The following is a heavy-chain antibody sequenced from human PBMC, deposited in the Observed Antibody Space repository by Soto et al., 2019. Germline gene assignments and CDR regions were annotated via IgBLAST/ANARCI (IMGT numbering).Heavy chain of an antibody. J-gene: IGHJ6*03. Sequence: GESLRISWRGAGYSFTSYWIGWMRQMPGKGLEWMGIIYPGDSDTRYSPSFQGQVTISADKSISTAYLQWSSLKASDTAMYYCATMADGMAVGYYYYYMDVWGKGTTVTVSS. V-gene: IGHV5-51*01. CDR3: ATMADGMAVGYYYYYMDV. CDR2: IYPGDSDT. CDR1: GYSFTSYW. D-gene: IGHD6-19*01.